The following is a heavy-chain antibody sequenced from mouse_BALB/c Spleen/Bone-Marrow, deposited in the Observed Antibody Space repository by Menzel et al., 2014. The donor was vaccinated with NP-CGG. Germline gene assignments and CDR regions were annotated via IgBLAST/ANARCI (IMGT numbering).Heavy chain of an antibody. V-gene: IGHV5-6*02. CDR1: GFTFSSYG. CDR2: ISSGGVYT. CDR3: ARRTGTDYYAMDY. J-gene: IGHJ4*01. D-gene: IGHD4-1*01. Sequence: DVHLVESGGDLVKPGGSLKLSCAASGFTFSSYGMSWVRQTPDKRLEWVATISSGGVYTYYPDSMKGRFTISRDNAKNTLYLQMSSLKSEDTAMYYCARRTGTDYYAMDYWGQGTSVTVSS.